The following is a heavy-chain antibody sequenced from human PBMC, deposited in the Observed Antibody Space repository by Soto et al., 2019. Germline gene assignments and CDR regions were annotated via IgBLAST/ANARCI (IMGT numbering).Heavy chain of an antibody. D-gene: IGHD3-16*01. V-gene: IGHV3-30-3*01. CDR2: ISYDGSNK. J-gene: IGHJ2*01. CDR1: GFTFSSYA. Sequence: ESGGGVVQPGRSLRLSCAASGFTFSSYAMHWVRQAPGKGLEWVAVISYDGSNKYYADSVKGRFTISRDNSKNTLYLQMNSLRAEDTAVYYCARGPRFEWYFDLWGRGTLVTVSS. CDR3: ARGPRFEWYFDL.